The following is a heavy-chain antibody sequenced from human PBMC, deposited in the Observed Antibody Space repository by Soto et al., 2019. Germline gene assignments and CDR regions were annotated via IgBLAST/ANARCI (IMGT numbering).Heavy chain of an antibody. CDR1: GYTFTNFG. V-gene: IGHV1-18*01. J-gene: IGHJ5*02. CDR3: ARERSAAGTGWFDP. D-gene: IGHD6-13*01. Sequence: GASVKVSCKASGYTFTNFGISWVRQAPGQGLEWMGWISAYNGNTNYAKNFQGRVTMTRSTSISTAYMELSSLRSEDTAVYYCARERSAAGTGWFDPWGQGTLVTVSS. CDR2: ISAYNGNT.